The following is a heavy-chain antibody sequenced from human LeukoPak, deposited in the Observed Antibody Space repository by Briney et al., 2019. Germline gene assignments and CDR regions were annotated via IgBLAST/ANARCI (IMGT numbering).Heavy chain of an antibody. Sequence: GGSLRLSCAASGFTFSSYDMSWVRQAPGKGLEWVSVIGSSGGSTYYADSVKGRFTISRDNSKNTLYLQMNSLRAEDTAVYYCAKQLGYCSDGSCYFPYWGQGTLVTVSS. CDR2: IGSSGGST. J-gene: IGHJ4*02. CDR1: GFTFSSYD. CDR3: AKQLGYCSDGSCYFPY. V-gene: IGHV3-23*01. D-gene: IGHD2-15*01.